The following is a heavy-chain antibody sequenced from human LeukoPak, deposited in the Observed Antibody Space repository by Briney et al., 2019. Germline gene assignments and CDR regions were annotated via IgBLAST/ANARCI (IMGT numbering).Heavy chain of an antibody. CDR3: ARHGYDNSGYPLDY. CDR2: IYYSGST. CDR1: GGSISSYY. J-gene: IGHJ4*02. Sequence: PSETLSLTCTVSGGSISSYYWSWIRQPPGKGLEWIAYIYYSGSTNYNPSLKSRVTISVDTSRNQFSLKLNSVTAADTAMYYCARHGYDNSGYPLDYWGQGTLVTVSS. D-gene: IGHD3-22*01. V-gene: IGHV4-59*08.